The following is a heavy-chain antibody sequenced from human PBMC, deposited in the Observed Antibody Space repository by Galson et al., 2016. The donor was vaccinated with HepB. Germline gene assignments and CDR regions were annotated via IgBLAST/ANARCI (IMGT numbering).Heavy chain of an antibody. Sequence: PALVKPTQTLPLTCTFSGFSLTTSGVGVGWIRQPPGRALEWLTLIFWNDDKRYNPSLKSRLTIAKDPSKNQVVLRMANVDPVDTATYYDAHCYYGMDVWGQGTTVTVSS. CDR3: AHCYYGMDV. V-gene: IGHV2-5*01. CDR2: IFWNDDK. CDR1: GFSLTTSGVG. J-gene: IGHJ6*02.